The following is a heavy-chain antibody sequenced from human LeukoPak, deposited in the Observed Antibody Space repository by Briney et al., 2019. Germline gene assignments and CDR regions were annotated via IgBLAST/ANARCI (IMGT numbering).Heavy chain of an antibody. Sequence: SETLSLTCSVSDDSITMYYWTWIRQPPGKGLEWIGYVDHTGSTNSNPSLNGRVSISRDTTKNLFSLRLRSVTAADTAVYFCARGRVSSSTWYSTYYYYFYMDVWGKGATVTVSS. D-gene: IGHD1-1*01. J-gene: IGHJ6*03. CDR2: VDHTGST. CDR1: DDSITMYY. V-gene: IGHV4-59*01. CDR3: ARGRVSSSTWYSTYYYYFYMDV.